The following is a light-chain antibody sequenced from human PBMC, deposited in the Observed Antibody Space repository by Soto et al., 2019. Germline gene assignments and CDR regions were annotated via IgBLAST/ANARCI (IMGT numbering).Light chain of an antibody. J-gene: IGKJ1*01. V-gene: IGKV3-20*01. CDR3: QQYASSPRT. Sequence: EIVLTQSPGTLSLSPGERATLSCRASQSVASNYLAWYQQKPGQAPRLLIYGASSRATGTPERFSGSGSGTDFTLTISRLEPEDFAVYYCQQYASSPRTFGQGTKVDI. CDR1: QSVASNY. CDR2: GAS.